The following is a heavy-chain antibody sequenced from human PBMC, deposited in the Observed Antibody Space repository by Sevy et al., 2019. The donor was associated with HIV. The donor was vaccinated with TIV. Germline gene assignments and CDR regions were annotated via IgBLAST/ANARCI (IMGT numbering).Heavy chain of an antibody. CDR3: AREGCTRPHDY. D-gene: IGHD2-8*01. V-gene: IGHV3-23*01. CDR2: LSFGCGKI. CDR1: GFNFNIYS. Sequence: GGSLRLSCAVSGFNFNIYSMSWVRQAPGKGLEWVSTLSFGCGKINYADSVKGRFIISRDDSKNTLYPQMNSLRAEDTAVYFCAREGCTRPHDYWGQRTLVTVSS. J-gene: IGHJ4*02.